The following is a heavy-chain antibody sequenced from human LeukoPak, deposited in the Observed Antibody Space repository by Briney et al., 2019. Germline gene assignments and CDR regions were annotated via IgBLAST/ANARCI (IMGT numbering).Heavy chain of an antibody. CDR1: GFTFSDYT. J-gene: IGHJ3*02. D-gene: IGHD2-21*02. CDR3: ARQKYCGGDCYGLDTLDT. V-gene: IGHV3-21*01. Sequence: GGSLRLSCAASGFTFSDYTINWVRRAPGKGLEWVSSISSTSNYIYHADSLKGRVTISRDNAKNSLSLQMNSLRVEDTAVYYCARQKYCGGDCYGLDTLDTWGQGTIVTVSS. CDR2: ISSTSNYI.